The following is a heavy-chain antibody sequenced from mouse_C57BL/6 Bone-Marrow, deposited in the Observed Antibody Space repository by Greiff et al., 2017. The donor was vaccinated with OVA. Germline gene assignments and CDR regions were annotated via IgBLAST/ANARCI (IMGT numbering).Heavy chain of an antibody. V-gene: IGHV1-54*01. J-gene: IGHJ2*01. CDR2: INPGSGGT. CDR1: GYAFTNYL. Sequence: VQLQQSGAELVRPGPSVKVSCKASGYAFTNYLIEWVKQRPGQGLEWIGVINPGSGGTNYTEKFKGKATLTADKSSSTAYMQLSSLTSEDSAVDFCARVPNFDYWGQGTTLTVSS. CDR3: ARVPNFDY.